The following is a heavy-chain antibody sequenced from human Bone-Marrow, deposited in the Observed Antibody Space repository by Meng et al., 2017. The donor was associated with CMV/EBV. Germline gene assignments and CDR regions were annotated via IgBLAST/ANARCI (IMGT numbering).Heavy chain of an antibody. CDR3: ARSDSSSSYYYYGMDV. D-gene: IGHD6-6*01. Sequence: SVKVSCKPSGDTFNSFAINWVRRAPGQGLEWMGGIIPIFGTANYAQKFQGRVTITTDESTSTAYMELSSLRSEDTAVYYCARSDSSSSYYYYGMDVWGQGTTVTVSS. CDR2: IIPIFGTA. V-gene: IGHV1-69*05. J-gene: IGHJ6*02. CDR1: GDTFNSFA.